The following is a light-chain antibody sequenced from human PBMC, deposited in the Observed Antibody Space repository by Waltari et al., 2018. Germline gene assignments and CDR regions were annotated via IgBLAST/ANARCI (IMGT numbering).Light chain of an antibody. J-gene: IGKJ1*01. CDR3: QEYNRFST. CDR2: DAS. Sequence: DIQMTQSPSMLSASVGDRVTITCRASQSIRGWLAWYQMKPGLAPKLLISDASNLGDGIPSRFSGSGFGTNFTLTINSLQPDDFATYYCQEYNRFSTFGLGTKV. CDR1: QSIRGW. V-gene: IGKV1-5*01.